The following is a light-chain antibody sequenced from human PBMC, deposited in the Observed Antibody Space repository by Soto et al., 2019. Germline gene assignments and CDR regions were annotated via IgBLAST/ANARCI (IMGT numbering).Light chain of an antibody. Sequence: MQMTQSPSSVSASVGDRVTITCRASQGISGWLAWYQQKPGKAPKLLIYATSTLQSGVPPRFSGSASGTDFTLTISSXQXXDFATYYCLQSNNFPPLTFGGGTKVEIK. CDR3: LQSNNFPPLT. V-gene: IGKV1-12*01. J-gene: IGKJ4*01. CDR1: QGISGW. CDR2: ATS.